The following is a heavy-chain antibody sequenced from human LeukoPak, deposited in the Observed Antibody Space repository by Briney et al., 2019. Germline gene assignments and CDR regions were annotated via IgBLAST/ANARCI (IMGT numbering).Heavy chain of an antibody. J-gene: IGHJ4*02. CDR3: ARTVSVYYTFDY. Sequence: SETLSLTCTVSGGSISSGGYYWSWIRQHPGKGLEWIGYIYYSGSTYYNPSLKSRVTISVDTSKNQFSLKLSSVTAADTAVYYCARTVSVYYTFDYWGQGTLVTVSS. CDR2: IYYSGST. V-gene: IGHV4-31*03. CDR1: GGSISSGGYY. D-gene: IGHD3-3*01.